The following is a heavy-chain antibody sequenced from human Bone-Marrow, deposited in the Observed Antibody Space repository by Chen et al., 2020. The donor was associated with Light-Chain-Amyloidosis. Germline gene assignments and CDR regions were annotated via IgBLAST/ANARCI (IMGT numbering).Heavy chain of an antibody. CDR2: ISWNSGSI. D-gene: IGHD6-6*01. CDR3: AKDPLHSSSGAFDI. J-gene: IGHJ3*02. V-gene: IGHV3-9*03. Sequence: EVQLVESGGGLVQPGRSLRLACAASGFTFDDYAMHWVRPAPGKGLEWVSGISWNSGSIGYADPVKGRFPISRDNAKNSLYLHMNSLRAEDMALYYCAKDPLHSSSGAFDIWGQGTMVTVSS. CDR1: GFTFDDYA.